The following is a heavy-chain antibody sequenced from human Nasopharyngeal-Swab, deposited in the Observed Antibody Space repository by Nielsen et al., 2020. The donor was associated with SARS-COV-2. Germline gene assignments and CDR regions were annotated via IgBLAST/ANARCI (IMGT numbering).Heavy chain of an antibody. V-gene: IGHV3-64D*06. CDR2: ISSNGCST. J-gene: IGHJ4*02. CDR1: GFTFSSYA. CDR3: VKEGRFGELNY. D-gene: IGHD3-10*01. Sequence: GESLKISCSASGFTFSSYAMHWVRQAPGKGLEYVSAISSNGCSTYYADSVKGRFTISRDNSKNTLYLQMSSLRAEDTAVYYCVKEGRFGELNYWGQGTLVTVSS.